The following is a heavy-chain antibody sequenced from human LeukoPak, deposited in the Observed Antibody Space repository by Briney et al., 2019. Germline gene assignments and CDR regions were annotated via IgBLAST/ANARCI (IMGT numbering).Heavy chain of an antibody. J-gene: IGHJ4*02. Sequence: GGSLRLSCAASGFTFSSYAMHWVRQAPGKGLEWVAVISYDGSNKYYADSVKGRFTISRDNAKNSLSLQMNSLRAEDTAVYYCARGRSTWHLDYWGQGTLVTVSS. CDR3: ARGRSTWHLDY. CDR2: ISYDGSNK. CDR1: GFTFSSYA. D-gene: IGHD1-26*01. V-gene: IGHV3-30*04.